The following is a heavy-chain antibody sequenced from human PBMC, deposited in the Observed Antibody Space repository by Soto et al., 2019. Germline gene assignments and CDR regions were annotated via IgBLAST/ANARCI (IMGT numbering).Heavy chain of an antibody. J-gene: IGHJ6*02. D-gene: IGHD3-9*01. CDR2: IYYSGSN. CDR3: ARLPGYRNYYYGMDV. V-gene: IGHV4-61*01. Sequence: QVQLQESGPGLVKPSETLSLTCTVSGGSVSSGSYYWSWIRQPPGKGLEWIGYIYYSGSNNYNPSLKRRVTISVDTSKNQFSLKLSSVTAADTAVYYCARLPGYRNYYYGMDVWGQGTTVTVSS. CDR1: GGSVSSGSYY.